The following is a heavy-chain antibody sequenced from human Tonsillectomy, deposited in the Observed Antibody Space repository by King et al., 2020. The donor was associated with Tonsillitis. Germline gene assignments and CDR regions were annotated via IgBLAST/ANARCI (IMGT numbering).Heavy chain of an antibody. D-gene: IGHD6-19*01. CDR2: ISSSGSSI. CDR1: GFTFSSYD. V-gene: IGHV3-48*03. J-gene: IGHJ5*02. Sequence: VQLVESGGGLVQPGGSLRLSCAASGFTFSSYDMNWVRQAPGKGLEWVSYISSSGSSIYYADSVKGRFTISRDNAKNSLYLQMNSLRAEDTAVYYCTMERGIAVSWGQGTLVTVST. CDR3: TMERGIAVS.